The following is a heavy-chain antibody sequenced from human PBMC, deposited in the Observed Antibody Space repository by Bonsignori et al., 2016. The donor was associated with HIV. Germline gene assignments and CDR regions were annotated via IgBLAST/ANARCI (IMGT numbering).Heavy chain of an antibody. Sequence: VRQAPGKGLEWVSSISSSSSYMYYADSVRGRFTISRDNAKHSLYLQMNSLRAEDTAVYYCAREDQLLSPYFFDYWGQGTLVTVSS. D-gene: IGHD2-2*01. CDR2: ISSSSSYM. V-gene: IGHV3-21*01. J-gene: IGHJ4*02. CDR3: AREDQLLSPYFFDY.